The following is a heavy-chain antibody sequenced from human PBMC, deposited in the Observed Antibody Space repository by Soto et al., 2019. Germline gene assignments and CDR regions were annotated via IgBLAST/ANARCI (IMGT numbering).Heavy chain of an antibody. CDR1: GGTFSSYA. CDR3: ARYCSGGSCYPGGGYSYGMDV. V-gene: IGHV1-69*01. D-gene: IGHD2-15*01. J-gene: IGHJ6*02. Sequence: QVQLVQSGAEVKKPGSSVKVSCKASGGTFSSYATSWVRQAPGQGLEWMGGIILIFGTANYAQKFQGRVTITADESTSTAYMELSSLRSEDTAVYYCARYCSGGSCYPGGGYSYGMDVWGQGTTVTVSS. CDR2: IILIFGTA.